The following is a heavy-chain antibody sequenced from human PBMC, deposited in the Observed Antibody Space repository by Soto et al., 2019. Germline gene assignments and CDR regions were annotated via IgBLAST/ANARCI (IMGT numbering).Heavy chain of an antibody. Sequence: QVQLQESGPGQVKPSQTLSLTCTVSGGYINNAAYYWGWVRRHPGEGLEWIGYVFHTGTTYYNASLKSLVTISVDTSNNHFSLKLNSVTGADTAIYYWATIEWIAWGFAQWGQGTLVTVSS. CDR1: GGYINNAAYY. V-gene: IGHV4-31*01. J-gene: IGHJ4*02. CDR3: ATIEWIAWGFAQ. D-gene: IGHD5-12*01. CDR2: VFHTGTT.